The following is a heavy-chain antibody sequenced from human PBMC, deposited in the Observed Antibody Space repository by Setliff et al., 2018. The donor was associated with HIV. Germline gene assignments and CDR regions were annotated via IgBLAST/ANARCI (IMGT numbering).Heavy chain of an antibody. V-gene: IGHV3-43D*03. CDR3: AKDTYTNGWHTSNFYHYGLEV. J-gene: IGHJ6*02. CDR1: GFTSDDYA. D-gene: IGHD6-19*01. Sequence: PGGSLRLSCAASGFTSDDYAMHWFRQVPGKGLEWVSLISWDGGSTYYSDSVKGRFAISRDNRKNSLFLQMNSLRAEDTAFYYCAKDTYTNGWHTSNFYHYGLEVWGQGTTVTVSS. CDR2: ISWDGGST.